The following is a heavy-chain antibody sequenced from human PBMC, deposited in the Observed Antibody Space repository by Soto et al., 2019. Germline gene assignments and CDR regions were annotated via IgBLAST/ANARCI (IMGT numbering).Heavy chain of an antibody. CDR1: GASISSRSSY. CDR3: ATTRGIAVGGSFDH. D-gene: IGHD6-13*01. J-gene: IGHJ5*02. CDR2: FYSGST. V-gene: IGHV4-39*01. Sequence: SETLSLTCIVSGASISSRSSYWGWIRQPPGKGLEWVGTFYSGSTYNNPSLKIRVTISVDTSKNQFSLKLSSVAAEDTAIYYCATTRGIAVGGSFDHWGQGTLVTVSS.